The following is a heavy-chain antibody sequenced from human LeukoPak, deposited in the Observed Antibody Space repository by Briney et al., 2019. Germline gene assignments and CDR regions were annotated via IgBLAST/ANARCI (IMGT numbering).Heavy chain of an antibody. CDR3: ARSAYSSSLGDFDY. D-gene: IGHD6-6*01. V-gene: IGHV1-2*02. Sequence: ASVKVSCKASGYTFTGSYKHWVRQAPGHGLEWMGWINPNSGGTNYAQKFQGRVTMTRDTSISTAYMELSRLRSDDTAVYYCARSAYSSSLGDFDYWGQGTLVTVSS. CDR1: GYTFTGSY. J-gene: IGHJ4*02. CDR2: INPNSGGT.